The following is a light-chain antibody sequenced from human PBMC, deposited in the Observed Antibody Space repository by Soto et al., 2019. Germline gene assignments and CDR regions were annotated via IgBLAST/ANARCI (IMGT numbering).Light chain of an antibody. J-gene: IGKJ4*01. Sequence: IVLTQSPDTLSLSPGERATLSCRASQSVRNNVAWYQQKPGQAPRLLIYDASNRATGIPGRFSGSGSGTAFTLTISSLEPEDAAVYFCQQRINSLTFGGGTKVEIK. CDR2: DAS. CDR1: QSVRNN. CDR3: QQRINSLT. V-gene: IGKV3-11*01.